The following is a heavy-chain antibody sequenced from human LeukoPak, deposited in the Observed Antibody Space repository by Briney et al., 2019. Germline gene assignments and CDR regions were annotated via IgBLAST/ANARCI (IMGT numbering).Heavy chain of an antibody. Sequence: SETLSLTCTVSGGSISSYYWSWIRQPPGKGLEWIGYIYHSGSTNYNPSLKSRVTISVDTSKNQFSLKLSSVTAADTAVYYCARGNAGGYWGQGTLDTVSS. J-gene: IGHJ4*02. CDR3: ARGNAGGY. CDR2: IYHSGST. CDR1: GGSISSYY. D-gene: IGHD1-1*01. V-gene: IGHV4-59*01.